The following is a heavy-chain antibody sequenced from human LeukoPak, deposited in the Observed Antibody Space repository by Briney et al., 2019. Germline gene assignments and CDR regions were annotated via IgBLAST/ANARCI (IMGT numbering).Heavy chain of an antibody. Sequence: GGSLRLSCAATGFTFKDYGMHWVRQPPGKGLEWVSSINWNGGGTDYADSVKGRFTISRDNAKNSLYLQLSSLRPEDTALYYCAKHMRSTNTYSFFGLDVWGQGTTVTVSS. CDR2: INWNGGGT. D-gene: IGHD1-26*01. V-gene: IGHV3-9*01. CDR3: AKHMRSTNTYSFFGLDV. J-gene: IGHJ6*02. CDR1: GFTFKDYG.